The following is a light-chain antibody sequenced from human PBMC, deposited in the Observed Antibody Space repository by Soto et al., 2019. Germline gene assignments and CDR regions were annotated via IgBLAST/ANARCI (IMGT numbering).Light chain of an antibody. CDR3: QQYNNWPPWT. CDR1: QSVSNN. V-gene: IGKV3-15*01. J-gene: IGKJ1*01. CDR2: DAP. Sequence: ILMTQSPATLSVSPGERATLSCRASQSVSNNLAWYQQKPGQPPRLLIYDAPTRATGIPARFSGSGSGTEFTLTISGLQSEDFAVYYCQQYNNWPPWTFGKGPRWKSN.